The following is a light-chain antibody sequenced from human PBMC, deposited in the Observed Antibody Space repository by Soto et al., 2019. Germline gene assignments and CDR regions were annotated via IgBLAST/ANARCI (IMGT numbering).Light chain of an antibody. V-gene: IGKV1-27*01. Sequence: DIQMTQSPSSLSASVGDRVTITCRASQGISNYLVWYQQKPGKVPKLLIYAASTLQSWVPSRFSGSGSGTDFTLTISSLQPEDVASYYCKKYDSAPFTFGPGTKVDIK. CDR3: KKYDSAPFT. J-gene: IGKJ3*01. CDR2: AAS. CDR1: QGISNY.